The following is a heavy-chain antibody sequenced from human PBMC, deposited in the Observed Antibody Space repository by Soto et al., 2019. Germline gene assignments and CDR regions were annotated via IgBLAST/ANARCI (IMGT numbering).Heavy chain of an antibody. V-gene: IGHV1-69*01. Sequence: QVQLVQSGAEVKKPGSSVKVSCKASGDTDTNYVISWVRQAPGQGLEWMGGIFPKFGTTYSAQKLQDRLTITADESTSTVYLQLSSLRLDDPAVYYCEAEMNFGKLSVVWGQGTTVTVSS. J-gene: IGHJ6*02. CDR3: EAEMNFGKLSVV. CDR2: IFPKFGTT. D-gene: IGHD3-16*02. CDR1: GDTDTNYV.